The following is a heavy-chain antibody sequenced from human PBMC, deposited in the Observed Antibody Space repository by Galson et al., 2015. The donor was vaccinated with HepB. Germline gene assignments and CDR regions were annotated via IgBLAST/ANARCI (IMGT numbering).Heavy chain of an antibody. V-gene: IGHV4-31*03. J-gene: IGHJ4*02. CDR2: IYHSGSA. CDR3: ARGTSGVGGPDD. Sequence: PLSLTCTVSGGSISSGNHYWNWIRQHPGKGLEWIGYIYHSGSAYYNPTLKSRLIMSVDTSKNQFSLNLISVTAADTAIYYCARGTSGVGGPDDWGQGTLVTVSS. D-gene: IGHD2-8*01. CDR1: GGSISSGNHY.